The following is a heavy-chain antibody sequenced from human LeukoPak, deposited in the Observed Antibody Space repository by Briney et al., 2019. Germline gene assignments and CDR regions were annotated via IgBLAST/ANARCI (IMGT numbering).Heavy chain of an antibody. CDR2: IYYSGIT. V-gene: IGHV4-59*01. D-gene: IGHD2-15*01. J-gene: IGHJ5*02. CDR1: GASFKTSY. Sequence: SETLSLTCTVSGASFKTSYWTWIRQPPGRGLEWIGFIYYSGITNYNPSLKSRVTMSVDPSKSQFSLKVTSVTAADTAIYCCARGIYPSGGRHWFDRWGQGTLVTVSS. CDR3: ARGIYPSGGRHWFDR.